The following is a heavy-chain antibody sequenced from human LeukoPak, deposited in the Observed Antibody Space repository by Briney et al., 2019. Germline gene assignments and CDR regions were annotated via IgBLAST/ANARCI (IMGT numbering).Heavy chain of an antibody. J-gene: IGHJ5*02. CDR2: IYYSGST. Sequence: SETLSLTCTVSGGSVSSSSYYWSWIRQPPGTGLEWIGYIYYSGSTNYNPSLKSRITISVDTSKNQFSLKLSSVTAADTAVYYCARVRYYDSNWFDPWGQGTLVTVSS. CDR1: GGSVSSSSYY. CDR3: ARVRYYDSNWFDP. V-gene: IGHV4-61*01. D-gene: IGHD3-3*01.